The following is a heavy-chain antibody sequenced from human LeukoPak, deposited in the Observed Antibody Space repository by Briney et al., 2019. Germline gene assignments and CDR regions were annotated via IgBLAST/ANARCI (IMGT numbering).Heavy chain of an antibody. Sequence: ASVKVSCKASGYTFTSYGISWVRQAPGQGLEWMGWISAYNGNTNYAQKLQGRVTMTTETSTSTAYMELRSPRSDETAVYYCAREGTGVXPAXAHVRGPLDYWGQGTLVTVSS. CDR3: AREGTGVXPAXAHVRGPLDY. CDR2: ISAYNGNT. CDR1: GYTFTSYG. V-gene: IGHV1-18*01. D-gene: IGHD2-2*01. J-gene: IGHJ4*02.